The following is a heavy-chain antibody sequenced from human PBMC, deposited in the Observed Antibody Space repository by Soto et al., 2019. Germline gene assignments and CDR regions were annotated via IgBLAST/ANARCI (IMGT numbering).Heavy chain of an antibody. CDR1: GFTFSSYS. CDR3: ARGRPTAAGGY. V-gene: IGHV3-48*01. Sequence: GGSLRLSCAASGFTFSSYSMNWVRQAPGKGLEWVSYISSSSSTIYYADSVKGRFTISRDNAKNTLYLQMNSLRAEDTAVYYCARGRPTAAGGYWGQGTLVTVSS. D-gene: IGHD6-13*01. CDR2: ISSSSSTI. J-gene: IGHJ4*02.